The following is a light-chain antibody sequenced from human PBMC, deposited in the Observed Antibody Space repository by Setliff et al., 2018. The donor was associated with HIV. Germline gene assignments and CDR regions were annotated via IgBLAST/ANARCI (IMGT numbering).Light chain of an antibody. CDR2: DNS. Sequence: QSVLTQPPSVSGVPGQRVTVSCTGTSSNIGASYAVHWYQQFPGAAPKLVIYDNSNRPSGVPDRFSGSKSGTSASLAITGLQAEDEADYYCQSYDSSLSAYVFGTGTKVTVL. CDR3: QSYDSSLSAYV. J-gene: IGLJ1*01. CDR1: SSNIGASYA. V-gene: IGLV1-40*01.